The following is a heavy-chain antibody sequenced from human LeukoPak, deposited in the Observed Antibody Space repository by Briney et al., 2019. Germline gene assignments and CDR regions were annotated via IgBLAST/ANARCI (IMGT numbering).Heavy chain of an antibody. Sequence: GGSLRLSCAASGFTFSSYSMNWVRQAPGKGLEWVSSISSSSSYIYYADSVKGRFTISRDNAKNSLYLQMNSLRAEDTAVYYCARISIVVVPAAISSGFDYWGQGTLVTVSS. CDR3: ARISIVVVPAAISSGFDY. D-gene: IGHD2-2*01. V-gene: IGHV3-21*01. J-gene: IGHJ4*02. CDR1: GFTFSSYS. CDR2: ISSSSSYI.